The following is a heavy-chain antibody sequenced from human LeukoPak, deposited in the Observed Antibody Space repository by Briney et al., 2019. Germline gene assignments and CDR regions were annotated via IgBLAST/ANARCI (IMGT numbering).Heavy chain of an antibody. CDR2: IYTSGST. Sequence: PSETLSLTCTVSGGSISSGSYYWSWIRQPAGKGLEWIGRIYTSGSTNYNPSLKSRVTISVDTSKNQFSLKLSSVTAADTAVYYCARGYYYYDSGGFDYWGQGTLVTVSS. J-gene: IGHJ4*02. V-gene: IGHV4-61*02. CDR1: GGSISSGSYY. D-gene: IGHD3-22*01. CDR3: ARGYYYYDSGGFDY.